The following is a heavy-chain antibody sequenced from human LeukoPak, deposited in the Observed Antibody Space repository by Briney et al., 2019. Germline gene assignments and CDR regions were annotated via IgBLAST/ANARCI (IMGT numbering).Heavy chain of an antibody. CDR1: GYTFTSYY. CDR2: INPSGGST. V-gene: IGHV1-46*01. CDR3: ARSSSKRGFFDY. D-gene: IGHD2-15*01. J-gene: IGHJ4*02. Sequence: ASVKVSCKASGYTFTSYYMHWVRQAPGQGLEWMGIINPSGGSTSYAQKFQGRVTMTRDTSISTAYMELSRLRSDDTAVYYCARSSSKRGFFDYWGQGTLVTVSS.